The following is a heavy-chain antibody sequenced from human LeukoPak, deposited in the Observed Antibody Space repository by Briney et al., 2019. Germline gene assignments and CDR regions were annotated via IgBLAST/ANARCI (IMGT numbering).Heavy chain of an antibody. D-gene: IGHD6-19*01. Sequence: GSLRLSCTAPGFTFSSYAMSWVRQAPGKGLEWVSAISGSGGSTYYADSVKSRFTISRDNSKNTLFLQMSSLRAEDTAVYYCAKDGYSSGWFVVYWGRGTLVTVSS. CDR3: AKDGYSSGWFVVY. J-gene: IGHJ4*02. V-gene: IGHV3-23*01. CDR2: ISGSGGST. CDR1: GFTFSSYA.